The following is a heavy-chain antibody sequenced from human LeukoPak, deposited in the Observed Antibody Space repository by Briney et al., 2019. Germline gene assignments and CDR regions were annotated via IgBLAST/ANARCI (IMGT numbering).Heavy chain of an antibody. Sequence: PSETLSLTCTVSGGSISSGDYYWSWIRQPPGKGLEWIGYIYYSGGTYYNPSLKSRVTISVDTSKNQFSLKLSSVTAADTAVYYCARGFYLNWFDPWGQGTLVTVSS. CDR3: ARGFYLNWFDP. D-gene: IGHD2/OR15-2a*01. J-gene: IGHJ5*02. CDR1: GGSISSGDYY. CDR2: IYYSGGT. V-gene: IGHV4-30-4*08.